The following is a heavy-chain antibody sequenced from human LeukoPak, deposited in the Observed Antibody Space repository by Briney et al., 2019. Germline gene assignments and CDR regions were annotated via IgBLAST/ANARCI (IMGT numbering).Heavy chain of an antibody. CDR1: GGSISSSSYY. CDR2: IYYSGST. J-gene: IGHJ4*02. D-gene: IGHD6-13*01. Sequence: SETLSLTCTVSGGSISSSSYYLGWIRQPPGKGLEWIGTIYYSGSTYYNPSLKSRVAISVDTSKNQFSLKLSSVTAADTAVYYCARRAAGDYFDYWGQGTLVTVSS. CDR3: ARRAAGDYFDY. V-gene: IGHV4-39*01.